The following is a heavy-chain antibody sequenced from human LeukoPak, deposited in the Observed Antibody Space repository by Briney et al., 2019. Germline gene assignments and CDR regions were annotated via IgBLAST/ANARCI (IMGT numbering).Heavy chain of an antibody. V-gene: IGHV3-30*18. J-gene: IGHJ4*02. D-gene: IGHD3-10*01. Sequence: GGSLRLSCAASGFTFSSCGMHWVRQAPGKGLEWVAVISYDGSNKYYADSVKGRFTISRDNSKNTLYLQMNSLRAEDTAVYYSAKGRRGSGSYGPFDYWGQGTLVTVSS. CDR3: AKGRRGSGSYGPFDY. CDR2: ISYDGSNK. CDR1: GFTFSSCG.